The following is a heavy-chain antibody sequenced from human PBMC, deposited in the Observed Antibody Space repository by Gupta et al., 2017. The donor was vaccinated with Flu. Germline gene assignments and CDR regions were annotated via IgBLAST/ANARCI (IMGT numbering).Heavy chain of an antibody. CDR3: ARDLDCTVTTCYGGDDGFDL. J-gene: IGHJ3*01. CDR2: ISSASRYI. V-gene: IGHV3-21*01. CDR1: GFTFSIYS. D-gene: IGHD2-2*01. Sequence: ELQLVESGGGLVKPGGSLRLSCAASGFTFSIYSMTWVRQAPGKGLEWVASISSASRYIYYADSMRGRFTISRDNAKNSLYLQRNSLRAEDTAVYYCARDLDCTVTTCYGGDDGFDLWGQGTMVTVSS.